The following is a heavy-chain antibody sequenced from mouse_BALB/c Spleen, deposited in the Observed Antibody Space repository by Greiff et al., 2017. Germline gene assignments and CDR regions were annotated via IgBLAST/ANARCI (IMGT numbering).Heavy chain of an antibody. CDR2: ISYSGST. V-gene: IGHV3-2*02. J-gene: IGHJ4*01. Sequence: EVHLVESGPGLVKPSQSLSLTCTVTGYSITSDYAWNWIRQFPGNKLEWMGYISYSGSTSYNPSLKSRISITRDTSKNQFFLQLNSVTTEDTATYYCARLPRYAMDYWGQGTSVTVSS. CDR3: ARLPRYAMDY. CDR1: GYSITSDYA.